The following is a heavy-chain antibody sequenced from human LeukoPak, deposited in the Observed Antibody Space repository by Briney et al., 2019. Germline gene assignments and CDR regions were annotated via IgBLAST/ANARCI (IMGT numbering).Heavy chain of an antibody. CDR1: GLTFSDYS. J-gene: IGHJ2*01. CDR3: AKNLLGSEAYSWYFDL. Sequence: PGGSLRLSCAASGLTFSDYSMTWVRQAPGKGLFWVSGISAGGGSTYYADSVKGRVTISRDNSENTLYLQMNSLRAEDTAVYSCAKNLLGSEAYSWYFDLWGRGTLVTVSS. CDR2: ISAGGGST. V-gene: IGHV3-23*01. D-gene: IGHD2-21*01.